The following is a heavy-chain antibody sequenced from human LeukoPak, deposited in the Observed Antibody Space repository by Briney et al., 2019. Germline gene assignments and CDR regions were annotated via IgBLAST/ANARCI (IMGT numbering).Heavy chain of an antibody. Sequence: ASVKVSCKASGYTFTAYFMHWVRQAPGQGLEWMGRINPNSGGTNYAQKFQGRVTVTRDTSISTAYMELSRLRSDDTAVYYCAVTDDFWSGYYENWFDPWGQGTLVTVSS. J-gene: IGHJ5*02. D-gene: IGHD3-3*01. CDR1: GYTFTAYF. CDR2: INPNSGGT. CDR3: AVTDDFWSGYYENWFDP. V-gene: IGHV1-2*06.